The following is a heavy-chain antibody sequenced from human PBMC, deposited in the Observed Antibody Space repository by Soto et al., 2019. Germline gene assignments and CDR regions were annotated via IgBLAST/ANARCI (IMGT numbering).Heavy chain of an antibody. D-gene: IGHD6-19*01. CDR3: AKDQSEVVAGPDY. V-gene: IGHV3-9*01. CDR2: ISWNSGSI. Sequence: GGSLRLSCAASGFTFDDYAMHWVRQAPGKGLEWVSGISWNSGSIGYADSVKGRFTISRDNAKNSLYLQMNRLRAEDTALYYCAKDQSEVVAGPDYWGQGTLVTVSS. J-gene: IGHJ4*02. CDR1: GFTFDDYA.